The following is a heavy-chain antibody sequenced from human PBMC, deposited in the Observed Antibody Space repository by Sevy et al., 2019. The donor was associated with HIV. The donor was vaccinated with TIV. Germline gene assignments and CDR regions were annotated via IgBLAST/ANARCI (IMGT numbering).Heavy chain of an antibody. CDR1: GFSFSNYV. J-gene: IGHJ4*02. V-gene: IGHV3-7*01. Sequence: GGSLRLSCTASGFSFSNYVMAWVRQAPGKGLEWVANIKQDGSVTYYVDSVKGRFTISRDNARNFLYLQMNSLRAEDTARYYCVRAIAADGSFWGQGTLVTVSS. D-gene: IGHD6-13*01. CDR2: IKQDGSVT. CDR3: VRAIAADGSF.